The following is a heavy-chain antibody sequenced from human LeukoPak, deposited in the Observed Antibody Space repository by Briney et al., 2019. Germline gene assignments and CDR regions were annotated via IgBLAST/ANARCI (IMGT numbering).Heavy chain of an antibody. V-gene: IGHV4-59*01. CDR1: GGSISSYY. J-gene: IGHJ4*02. D-gene: IGHD6-13*01. CDR2: IHYSGST. Sequence: SETLSLTCTVSGGSISSYYWSWLRQSPGKGLEWIGNIHYSGSTNYNPSLKSRVTISVDTSKSQFSLRLSSVTAADTAVYFCARVVFSSWDFDYWGQGTLVTASA. CDR3: ARVVFSSWDFDY.